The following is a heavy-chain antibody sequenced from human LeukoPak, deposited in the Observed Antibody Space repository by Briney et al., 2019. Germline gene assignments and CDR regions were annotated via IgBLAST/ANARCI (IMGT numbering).Heavy chain of an antibody. CDR2: ISYDGSNK. CDR3: AKDGYFDY. J-gene: IGHJ4*02. Sequence: QPGRSLRLSCAASGFTFSSYGMHWARQAPGKGLEWVAVISYDGSNKYYADSVKGRFTISRDNSKNTLYLQMNSLRAEDTAVYYCAKDGYFDYWGQGTLVTVSS. CDR1: GFTFSSYG. V-gene: IGHV3-30*18.